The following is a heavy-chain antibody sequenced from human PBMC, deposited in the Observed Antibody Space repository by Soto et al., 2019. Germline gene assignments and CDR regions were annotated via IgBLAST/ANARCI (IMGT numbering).Heavy chain of an antibody. J-gene: IGHJ3*01. CDR2: IYWDDDK. CDR1: GFSLTTRRVG. D-gene: IGHD3-16*02. CDR3: AHVMITFGGVVGLDAFDV. V-gene: IGHV2-5*02. Sequence: QITLKESGPTLVTPTQTLTLTCTFSGFSLTTRRVGVGWIRQPPGKALEWLAIIYWDDDKRYSPSLKSRLAITKDTSKNQVVLTMTTLDRVDTATYYCAHVMITFGGVVGLDAFDVWGQGTMVAVSS.